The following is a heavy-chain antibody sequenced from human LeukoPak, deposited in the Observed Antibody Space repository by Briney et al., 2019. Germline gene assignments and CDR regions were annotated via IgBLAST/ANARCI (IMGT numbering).Heavy chain of an antibody. D-gene: IGHD4-17*01. CDR1: GGSISSGDYY. V-gene: IGHV4-30-4*01. CDR2: IYYSGST. CDR3: ARDTDYGDCYYGMDV. J-gene: IGHJ6*02. Sequence: PSETLSLTCTVSGGSISSGDYYWSWIRQPPGKGLEWIGYIYYSGSTYYNPSLKSRVTISVDTSKNQFSLKLSSVTAADTAVYYCARDTDYGDCYYGMDVWGQGTTVTVSS.